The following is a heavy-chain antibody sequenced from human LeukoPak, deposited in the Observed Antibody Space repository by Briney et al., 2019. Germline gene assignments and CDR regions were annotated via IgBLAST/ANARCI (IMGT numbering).Heavy chain of an antibody. V-gene: IGHV4-59*01. J-gene: IGHJ3*02. CDR1: GGSLSSYY. CDR3: ARARYVNSFYAFDI. D-gene: IGHD3-9*01. Sequence: NSSETLSLTCTVSGGSLSSYYWSWIPLPPGKGLEWIGYLSKSGNTNYSPSLKSRVTILGDTSKNQYFLKLSSVTAAETAMYYCARARYVNSFYAFDIWGQGTLVTVSS. CDR2: LSKSGNT.